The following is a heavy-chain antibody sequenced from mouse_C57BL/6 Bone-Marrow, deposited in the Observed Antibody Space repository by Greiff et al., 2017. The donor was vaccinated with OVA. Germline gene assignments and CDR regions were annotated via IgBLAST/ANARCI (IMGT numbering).Heavy chain of an antibody. CDR1: GFTFSSYA. CDR3: ARDSYYSNYVGY. D-gene: IGHD2-5*01. CDR2: ISDGGSYT. Sequence: SGGGLVNPGWSLKLSCAASGFTFSSYAMSWVRQTPEKRLEWVATISDGGSYTYYPDNVKGRFTISRDNAKNNLYLQMSHLKSEDTAMYYCARDSYYSNYVGYWGQGTTLTVSS. J-gene: IGHJ2*01. V-gene: IGHV5-4*01.